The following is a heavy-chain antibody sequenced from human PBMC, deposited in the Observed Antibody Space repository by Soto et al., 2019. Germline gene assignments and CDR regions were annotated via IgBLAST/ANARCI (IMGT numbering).Heavy chain of an antibody. D-gene: IGHD3-22*01. CDR3: ARGVVVVIDYWYFDL. J-gene: IGHJ2*01. Sequence: QVQLQESGPALVKPSETLSLTCTVSGGSVSSGSYYWSWIRQPPGKGLEWIGYIYYSGSTNYNPSLKSRVTISVDTSKNQFSLKLSSVTAADTAVYYCARGVVVVIDYWYFDLWGRGTLVTVSS. CDR1: GGSVSSGSYY. CDR2: IYYSGST. V-gene: IGHV4-61*01.